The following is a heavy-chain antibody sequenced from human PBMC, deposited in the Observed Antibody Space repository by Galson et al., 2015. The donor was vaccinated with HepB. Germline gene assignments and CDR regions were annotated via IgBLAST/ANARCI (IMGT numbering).Heavy chain of an antibody. J-gene: IGHJ4*02. CDR2: ISVYNGNT. D-gene: IGHD3-3*01. V-gene: IGHV1-18*01. Sequence: SVKVSCKASGYTFTNFGITWVRQAPGQGLEWMGWISVYNGNTNYAQKFQGRVTTTTDTSTSTAYMELRSLRSDDTAVYYCATTGVGGYYYGLRYWGQGTLVTVSS. CDR3: ATTGVGGYYYGLRY. CDR1: GYTFTNFG.